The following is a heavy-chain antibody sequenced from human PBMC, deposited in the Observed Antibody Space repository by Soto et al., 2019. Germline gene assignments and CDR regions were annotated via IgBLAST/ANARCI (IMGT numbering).Heavy chain of an antibody. CDR1: GGSISSHY. CDR3: ARGEYQLLSLN. D-gene: IGHD2-2*01. CDR2: IYYSGST. Sequence: SETLSLTCTVSGGSISSHYWSWIRQPPGKGLEWIGYIYYSGSTNYNPSLKSRVTISVDTSKNQFSLKLSSVSAADTAVYYCARGEYQLLSLNWGQGTLVTVSS. J-gene: IGHJ4*02. V-gene: IGHV4-59*11.